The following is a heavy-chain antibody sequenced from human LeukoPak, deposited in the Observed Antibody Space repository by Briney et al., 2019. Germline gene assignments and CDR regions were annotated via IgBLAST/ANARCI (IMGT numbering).Heavy chain of an antibody. CDR2: IYPGDSDT. CDR1: GYSFTSYW. CDR3: ARVWFGDHADYYYYYMDV. Sequence: GESLKISCKGSGYSFTSYWIGWVRQMPGKGLESMGIIYPGDSDTRYSPSFQGQVTISADKSINTAYLQWSSLKASDTAVYYCARVWFGDHADYYYYYMDVWGKGTTVTVSS. V-gene: IGHV5-51*01. J-gene: IGHJ6*03. D-gene: IGHD3-10*01.